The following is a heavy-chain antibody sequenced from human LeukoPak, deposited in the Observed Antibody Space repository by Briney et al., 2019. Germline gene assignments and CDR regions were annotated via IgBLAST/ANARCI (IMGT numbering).Heavy chain of an antibody. CDR2: IYYSGST. V-gene: IGHV4-39*01. CDR3: AIHRALGIQLSCDY. D-gene: IGHD5-18*01. Sequence: SETLSLSCTVSGGSISSSSYCWGWIRQPPGKGLEWIVSIYYSGSTYYNPSLKSRFTLSVNTSKNQFVLKLRSFYAAAPRLYYCAIHRALGIQLSCDYCGQGTLVTASS. CDR1: GGSISSSSYC. J-gene: IGHJ4*02.